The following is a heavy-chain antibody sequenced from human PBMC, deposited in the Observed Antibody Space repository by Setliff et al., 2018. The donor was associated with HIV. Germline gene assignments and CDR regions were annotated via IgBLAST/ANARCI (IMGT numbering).Heavy chain of an antibody. CDR3: ASEAWTSYRSSSGYYYYYMDV. CDR1: GDSVSSASYY. V-gene: IGHV4-61*01. D-gene: IGHD6-6*01. CDR2: IYYSGTT. J-gene: IGHJ6*03. Sequence: SETLSLTCTVSGDSVSSASYYWSWIRQPPGKGLEWIGYIYYSGTTKYNPSLKSRVTISVDTSKNQFSLKLSSVTAANTAVYYCASEAWTSYRSSSGYYYYYMDVWGKGTTVTVSS.